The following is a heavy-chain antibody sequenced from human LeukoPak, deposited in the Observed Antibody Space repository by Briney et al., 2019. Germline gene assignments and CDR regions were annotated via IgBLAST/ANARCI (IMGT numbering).Heavy chain of an antibody. CDR2: INHSGGT. Sequence: PSETLSLTCAVYGGSFSGYYWSWIRQPPGKGLEWIGEINHSGGTNYNPSLKSRVTTSVDTSKNQFSLHLSSVTAADTAEYYCARRIIPGYSSGWFFTGRYFDFWGQGAQVTVSS. V-gene: IGHV4-34*01. CDR1: GGSFSGYY. CDR3: ARRIIPGYSSGWFFTGRYFDF. J-gene: IGHJ4*02. D-gene: IGHD6-19*01.